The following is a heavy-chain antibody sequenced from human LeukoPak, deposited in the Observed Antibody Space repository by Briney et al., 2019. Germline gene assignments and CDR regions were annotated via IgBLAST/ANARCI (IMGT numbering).Heavy chain of an antibody. CDR1: GFTFSSYA. Sequence: PGGSLRLSCAVSGFTFSSYAVSWVRQAPGKGLEWVSGISSSGVSTYYADSEKGRFTISRDNSKNTLYLQMNSLRAEDTAVYYCAKVLGYSYSRWGFDYWGQGTLVTVS. CDR2: ISSSGVST. D-gene: IGHD5-18*01. V-gene: IGHV3-23*01. CDR3: AKVLGYSYSRWGFDY. J-gene: IGHJ4*02.